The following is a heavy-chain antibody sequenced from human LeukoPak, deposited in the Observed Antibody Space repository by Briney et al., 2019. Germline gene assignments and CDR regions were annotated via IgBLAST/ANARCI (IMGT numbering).Heavy chain of an antibody. CDR2: IRQDGRNK. D-gene: IGHD2-2*01. V-gene: IGHV3-30*02. CDR3: AKLGRVVVVPAAYYDY. J-gene: IGHJ4*02. CDR1: GFTFSSYC. Sequence: GGSLRLSCAASGFTFSSYCMHWVRQAPGKGLEWVAFIRQDGRNKVYAESVEGRFSISRNNYKNTLYLQMNRLRAKDTAVYFCAKLGRVVVVPAAYYDYWGQGTLVTVSS.